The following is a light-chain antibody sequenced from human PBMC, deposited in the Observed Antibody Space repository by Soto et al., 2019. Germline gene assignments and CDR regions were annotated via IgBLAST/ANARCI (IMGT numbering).Light chain of an antibody. CDR1: SSDVGGYNY. Sequence: QSALTQPASASGSLGQSVTISCTGTSSDVGGYNYVSWHQQHPGKAPKLMIYDVSKRHPGVSDRFSGSKSGNTASLTISGLQAEDEADYYCSSYTSSSTPVVFGGGTKLTVL. CDR3: SSYTSSSTPVV. J-gene: IGLJ2*01. V-gene: IGLV2-14*03. CDR2: DVS.